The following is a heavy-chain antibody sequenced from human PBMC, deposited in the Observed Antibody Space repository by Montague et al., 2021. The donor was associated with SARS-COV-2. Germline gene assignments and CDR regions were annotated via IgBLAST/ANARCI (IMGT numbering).Heavy chain of an antibody. CDR3: ARWGDYDSAGYHSHLDL. J-gene: IGHJ2*01. V-gene: IGHV4-4*09. D-gene: IGHD3-16*01. CDR1: GGSINDHH. CDR2: IPSNGKT. Sequence: SETLSLTCTVSGGSINDHHRRWIRHSPAKGLESIGYIPSNGKTNYNPSLTSRGPLSAAASRNEFPLKLASVTAADTAAYFCARWGDYDSAGYHSHLDLWGHGMLVTVSS.